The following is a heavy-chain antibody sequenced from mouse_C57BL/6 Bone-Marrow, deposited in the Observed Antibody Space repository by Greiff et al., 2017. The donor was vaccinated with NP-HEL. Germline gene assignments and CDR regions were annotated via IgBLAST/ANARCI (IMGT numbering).Heavy chain of an antibody. D-gene: IGHD1-1*01. J-gene: IGHJ3*01. CDR1: GYTFTSYW. CDR2: IYPGSGST. Sequence: QVQLQQPGAELVKPGASVKMSCKASGYTFTSYWITWVKQRPGQGLEWIGDIYPGSGSTNYNEKFKSKATLTVDTSSSTAYMQLSSLTSEDSAVYYCARENYYGSSWFAYWGQRTLVTVSA. CDR3: ARENYYGSSWFAY. V-gene: IGHV1-55*01.